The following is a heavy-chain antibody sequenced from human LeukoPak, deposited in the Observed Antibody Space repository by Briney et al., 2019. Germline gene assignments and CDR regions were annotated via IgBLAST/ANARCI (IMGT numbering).Heavy chain of an antibody. CDR1: GYSFTSYW. J-gene: IGHJ1*01. V-gene: IGHV5-51*01. CDR2: IYPGDSDT. D-gene: IGHD2-15*01. CDR3: ARSPPYCSGGSCYEYFQH. Sequence: PGESLKISCKGSGYSFTSYWIGWVRRMPGKGLEWMGIIYPGDSDTRYSPSFQGQVTISADKSISTAYLQWSSLKASDTAMYYCARSPPYCSGGSCYEYFQHWGQGTLVTVSS.